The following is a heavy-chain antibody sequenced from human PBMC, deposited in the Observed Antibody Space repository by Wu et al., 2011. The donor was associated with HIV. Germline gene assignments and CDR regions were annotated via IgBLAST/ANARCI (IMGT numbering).Heavy chain of an antibody. D-gene: IGHD2-2*01. CDR2: INPNSGGT. J-gene: IGHJ4*02. CDR1: GYTFTGYY. CDR3: ARDPFVRGVVVPAAGTIAAAGHFDY. V-gene: IGHV1-2*02. Sequence: QVQLVQSGAEVKKPGASVKVSCKASGYTFTGYYMHWVRQAPGQGLEWMGWINPNSGGTNYAQKFQGRVTMTRDTSISTAYMELSRLRSDDTAVYYCARDPFVRGVVVPAAGTIAAAGHFDYWGQGTLVTVSS.